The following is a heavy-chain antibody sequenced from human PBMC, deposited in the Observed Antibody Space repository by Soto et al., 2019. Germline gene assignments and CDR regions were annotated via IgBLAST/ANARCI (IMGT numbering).Heavy chain of an antibody. CDR3: GRDGVDYDILVSAPYYYMDV. CDR2: ISAYNGNT. V-gene: IGHV1-18*01. Sequence: QVQLVQSGAEVKKPGASVTVSCKASGYTFTSYGISWVRPAPGQGGEGRGWISAYNGNTNYAQKLQDRVTMTTDTSTSAAYMELRSVRSDDTAVYYCGRDGVDYDILVSAPYYYMDVWGKGTTVTVSS. J-gene: IGHJ6*03. D-gene: IGHD3-9*01. CDR1: GYTFTSYG.